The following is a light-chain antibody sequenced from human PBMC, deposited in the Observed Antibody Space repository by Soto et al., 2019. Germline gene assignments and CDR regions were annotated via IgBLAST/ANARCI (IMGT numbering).Light chain of an antibody. J-gene: IGKJ1*01. CDR3: QQSYTTPWT. V-gene: IGKV1-39*01. Sequence: DIQMPQSPSSLSASVGDRVTITCRATQSIVNFLSWYQQKPGKAPRLLINTASTLQRGVPSRVSGSGLGTDFTLTISKLQPEDSATYYCQQSYTTPWTFGQGTKVEI. CDR1: QSIVNF. CDR2: TAS.